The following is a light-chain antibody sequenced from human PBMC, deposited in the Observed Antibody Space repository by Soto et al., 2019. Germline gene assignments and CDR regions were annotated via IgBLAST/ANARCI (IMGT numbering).Light chain of an antibody. CDR3: SSYTSSSTILYV. J-gene: IGLJ1*01. CDR1: SSDVGGYKY. CDR2: EVN. Sequence: QSALTQPASVSGSPGQSITISCTGTSSDVGGYKYVSWYQQHPGKAPKLMIYEVNNRPSGVSNRFSGSKSGNTASLTISGLQAEDEADYYCSSYTSSSTILYVFGTGTKLTVL. V-gene: IGLV2-14*01.